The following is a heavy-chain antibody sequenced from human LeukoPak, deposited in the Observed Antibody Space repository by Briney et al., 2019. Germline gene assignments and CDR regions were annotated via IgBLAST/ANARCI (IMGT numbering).Heavy chain of an antibody. J-gene: IGHJ4*02. V-gene: IGHV4-59*01. CDR2: IYYSGST. CDR1: GGSISSYY. Sequence: SETLSLTCTVSGGSISSYYWSWIRQPPGKGLEWIGYIYYSGSTNYNPSLKSRVTISVDTSKNQFSLKLSSVTAADTAVYYCARESITMVRGVIIDWGQGTLVTVSS. D-gene: IGHD3-10*01. CDR3: ARESITMVRGVIID.